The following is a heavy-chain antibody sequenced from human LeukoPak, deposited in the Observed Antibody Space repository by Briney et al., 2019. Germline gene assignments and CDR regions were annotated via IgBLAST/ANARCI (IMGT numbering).Heavy chain of an antibody. V-gene: IGHV3-74*01. D-gene: IGHD2/OR15-2a*01. CDR1: W. J-gene: IGHJ6*02. CDR2: IRAEGIRT. Sequence: WKHWVRQVPGKGPEWAPPIRAEGIRTTYADSVKGRFIISRDNAKNTLDLQMSSLRAEDTAVYYWTRGISYTMNIWGQGTTVTVSS. CDR3: TRGISYTMNI.